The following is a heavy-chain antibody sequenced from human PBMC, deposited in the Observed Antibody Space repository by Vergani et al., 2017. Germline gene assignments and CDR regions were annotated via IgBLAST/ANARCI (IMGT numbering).Heavy chain of an antibody. CDR1: SFSVSSYY. J-gene: IGHJ3*02. D-gene: IGHD4-17*01. V-gene: IGHV3-66*02. Sequence: LVESGGGLVQPGGSLRLSCAASSFSVSSYYMTWVRQAPGKGLEWVSTINIGGRTSYADSVKGRLTLTRDDSKNTLHLQMNSLRPEDTAVYYCARGMTTETTDLDGFDIWGQGTMVSVSS. CDR2: INIGGRT. CDR3: ARGMTTETTDLDGFDI.